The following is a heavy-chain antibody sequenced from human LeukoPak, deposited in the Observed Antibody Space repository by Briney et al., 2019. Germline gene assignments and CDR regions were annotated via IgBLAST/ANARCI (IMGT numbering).Heavy chain of an antibody. D-gene: IGHD4-23*01. CDR1: GFNFSSYS. CDR2: ISSSSSYI. V-gene: IGHV3-21*01. Sequence: GSLRLSCAAFGFNFSSYSMNWVRQASGEGVEWVSSISSSSSYIYYADSVEGRFTISRDNAKNSLYLQMNSLRAEDTAVYYCARTVVMLDYWGQGTLVTVSS. J-gene: IGHJ4*02. CDR3: ARTVVMLDY.